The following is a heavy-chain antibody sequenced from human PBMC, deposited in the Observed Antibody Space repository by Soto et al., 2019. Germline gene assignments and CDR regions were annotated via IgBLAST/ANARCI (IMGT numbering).Heavy chain of an antibody. V-gene: IGHV1-46*01. CDR2: INPSGGST. Sequence: ASVKVSCKASGYTFTSYYMHWVRQAPGQGPEWMGIINPSGGSTSYAQKFQGRVTMTRDTSTSTVYMELSSLRSEDTAVYYCARDTVTTYYYYGMDVWXQGXTVXVSS. J-gene: IGHJ6*02. CDR3: ARDTVTTYYYYGMDV. CDR1: GYTFTSYY. D-gene: IGHD4-17*01.